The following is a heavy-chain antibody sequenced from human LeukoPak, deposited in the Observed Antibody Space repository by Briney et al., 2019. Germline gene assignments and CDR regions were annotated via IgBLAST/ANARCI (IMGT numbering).Heavy chain of an antibody. Sequence: SETLSLTCAVSGYSISSGYYWGWIRPPPGKGLEWLGSISHGGSTYHNPSLKSRVTISVDTSKNQFSLRLRSVTAADTAVYYCARHLVGVISPFDYWGQGTLVTVSS. CDR3: ARHLVGVISPFDY. J-gene: IGHJ4*02. CDR1: GYSISSGYY. D-gene: IGHD3-10*01. V-gene: IGHV4-38-2*01. CDR2: ISHGGST.